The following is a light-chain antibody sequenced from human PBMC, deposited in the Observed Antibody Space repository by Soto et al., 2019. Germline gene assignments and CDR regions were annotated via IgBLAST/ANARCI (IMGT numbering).Light chain of an antibody. CDR2: EGS. J-gene: IGLJ1*01. CDR3: CSYAGSNTYV. V-gene: IGLV2-23*01. Sequence: QSALTQPASVSGSPGQSITISCTGTSSDVGSSNLVSWYQQHPGKAPKLMIHEGSKRPSGASNRFSGSKSDNTASLTIFGLQAEDEADYYCCSYAGSNTYVFGTGTKLTVL. CDR1: SSDVGSSNL.